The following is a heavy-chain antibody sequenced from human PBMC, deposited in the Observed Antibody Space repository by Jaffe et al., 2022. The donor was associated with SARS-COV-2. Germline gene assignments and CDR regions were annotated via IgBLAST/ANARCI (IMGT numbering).Heavy chain of an antibody. Sequence: QVQLQESGPGLVKPSETLSLTCSVSGGSISSYYWSWIRQPPGKGLEWIGYIFYSGSTNYNPSLKSRVSISVDTSKNQFSLKLTSMIAADTAVYYCARGPTRNYLDNWGQGTLVTVSS. V-gene: IGHV4-59*01. J-gene: IGHJ4*02. CDR3: ARGPTRNYLDN. CDR2: IFYSGST. CDR1: GGSISSYY.